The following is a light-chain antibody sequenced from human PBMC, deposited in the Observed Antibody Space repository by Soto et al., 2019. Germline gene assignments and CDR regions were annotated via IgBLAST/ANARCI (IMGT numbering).Light chain of an antibody. CDR3: AAWDDSLRAVV. V-gene: IGLV1-44*01. CDR1: RSNIGTYA. Sequence: QSVLTQSPSASATPGQRVTISCSGSRSNIGTYAVNWYQQLPGTAPTLLIFRNHQRPSGVPDRFSGSKPGTSASLAISGPQSEDEADYYCAAWDDSLRAVVFGGGTKLTVL. CDR2: RNH. J-gene: IGLJ2*01.